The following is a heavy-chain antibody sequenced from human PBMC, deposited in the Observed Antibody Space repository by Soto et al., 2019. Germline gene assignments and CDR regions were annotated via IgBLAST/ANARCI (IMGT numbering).Heavy chain of an antibody. CDR3: ARGDGTSYFDY. J-gene: IGHJ4*02. V-gene: IGHV4-38-2*01. D-gene: IGHD1-26*01. CDR1: GYSISSGYY. Sequence: SETLSLTCAVSGYSISSGYYWGWIRQPPGKGLEWIGSIYHSGSTYYNPSLKSRVTISVDTSKNQFSLKLSSVTAADTAVYYCARGDGTSYFDYWGQGTLVTVSS. CDR2: IYHSGST.